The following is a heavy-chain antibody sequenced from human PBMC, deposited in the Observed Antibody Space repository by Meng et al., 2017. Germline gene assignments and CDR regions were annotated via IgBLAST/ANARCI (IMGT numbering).Heavy chain of an antibody. CDR2: INRSGST. CDR3: AREIAVAAHYYWYFDL. V-gene: IGHV4-34*02. D-gene: IGHD6-19*01. Sequence: QVHLQQGGAGLLKPSETLSLTCAVYGGSFSGYYWSWIRQPPGKGLEWIGEINRSGSTNYNPFLKSRVTISVDTSKNQFSLKLNSVTAADTAVYYCAREIAVAAHYYWYFDLWGRGTLVTVSS. J-gene: IGHJ2*01. CDR1: GGSFSGYY.